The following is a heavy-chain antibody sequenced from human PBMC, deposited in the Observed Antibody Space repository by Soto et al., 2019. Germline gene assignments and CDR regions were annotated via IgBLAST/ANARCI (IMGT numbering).Heavy chain of an antibody. CDR3: ARKLELLRNSFDY. CDR2: INHSGST. J-gene: IGHJ4*02. Sequence: SETLSLTCAVYGGSFSGYYWSWIRQPPGKGLEWIGEINHSGSTNYNPSLKSRVTISVDTSKNQFSLKLSSVTAADTAVYYCARKLELLRNSFDYWGQGTLVTVSS. CDR1: GGSFSGYY. D-gene: IGHD1-7*01. V-gene: IGHV4-34*01.